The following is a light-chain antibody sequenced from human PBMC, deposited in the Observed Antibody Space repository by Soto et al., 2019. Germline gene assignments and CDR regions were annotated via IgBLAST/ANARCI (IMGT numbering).Light chain of an antibody. CDR2: AAS. J-gene: IGKJ1*01. CDR1: QDISNR. Sequence: DIQMTQSPSSLSASVGDRVTITCQASQDISNRLNWYQQKPGKAPKLLINAASSLQSGVPSRFSGSGSGTEFTLTISALQPEDFATYFCQQSYITPRTFGQGTKVDI. CDR3: QQSYITPRT. V-gene: IGKV1-39*01.